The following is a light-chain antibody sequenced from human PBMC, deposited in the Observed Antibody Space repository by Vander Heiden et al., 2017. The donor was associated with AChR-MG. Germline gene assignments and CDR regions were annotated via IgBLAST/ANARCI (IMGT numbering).Light chain of an antibody. CDR3: TSYISNTTPVI. V-gene: IGLV2-14*03. CDR2: AGT. J-gene: IGLJ2*01. CDR1: RSDIHNYNY. Sequence: QSALTPRASVSGSPGQSITTSCTRTRSDIHNYNYVSGYQQHPGKAPKLMMYAGTNRPSGVSNRFSGSNSGNTASLTISGLQAEDEANYYCTSYISNTTPVIFGGGTKLTVL.